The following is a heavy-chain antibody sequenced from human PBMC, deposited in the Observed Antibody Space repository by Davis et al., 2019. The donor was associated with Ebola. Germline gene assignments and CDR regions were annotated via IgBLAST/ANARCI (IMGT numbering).Heavy chain of an antibody. CDR3: AKWTKVASTREGVY. D-gene: IGHD5-12*01. J-gene: IGHJ4*02. V-gene: IGHV3-23*01. CDR1: GFIFSDYA. CDR2: IPGTGAVT. Sequence: PGGSLRLSCAVSGFIFSDYAMSWVRQSPGKGLEWVSGIPGTGAVTFYADSVKGRFTISRDNSKNTLYLQMNSLRVEDTAEYYCAKWTKVASTREGVYWGQGTLVTVSS.